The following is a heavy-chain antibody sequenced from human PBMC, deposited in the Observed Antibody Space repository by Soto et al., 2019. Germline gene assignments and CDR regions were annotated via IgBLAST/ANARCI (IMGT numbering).Heavy chain of an antibody. V-gene: IGHV4-61*08. J-gene: IGHJ5*02. D-gene: IGHD6-19*01. CDR3: TREQSDDNYFDP. Sequence: LSLTFTVSGAALSSGGYFYTWVRQPPGKGLEWLGYIYYSGGTNYNPSLKSRVTISLDKSKSQFSLRLISVTAADTAVYYCTREQSDDNYFDPWGQGTLVTVSS. CDR1: GAALSSGGYF. CDR2: IYYSGGT.